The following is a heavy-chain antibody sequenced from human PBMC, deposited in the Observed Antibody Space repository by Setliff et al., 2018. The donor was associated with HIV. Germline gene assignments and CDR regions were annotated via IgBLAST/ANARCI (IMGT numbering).Heavy chain of an antibody. D-gene: IGHD6-19*01. J-gene: IGHJ4*02. V-gene: IGHV4-59*08. CDR3: VRGPQWLVQKGRVYYFDY. CDR1: GGSISNYY. CDR2: ISYTGTT. Sequence: SETLSLTCTVSGGSISNYYWSWIRQPPGKGLEWIGYISYTGTTKYNPSLKSRVTISVDTSKNQVSLKLNSMTAADTAVYFCVRGPQWLVQKGRVYYFDYWGQGTLVTVS.